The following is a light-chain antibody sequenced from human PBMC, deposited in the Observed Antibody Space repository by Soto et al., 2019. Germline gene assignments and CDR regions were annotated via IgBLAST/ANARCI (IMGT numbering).Light chain of an antibody. V-gene: IGLV1-40*01. CDR2: ANS. J-gene: IGLJ1*01. CDR3: QSYDSSLIVSKV. Sequence: QSALTQPPSVSGAPGQRVTISCSGSSSNLGAGYDVQWYRQFPGTAPKLLIYANSVRPSGFPDRFSGSKSGTSASLAITGLQAEDEADYYCQSYDSSLIVSKVCGTGTKVTVL. CDR1: SSNLGAGYD.